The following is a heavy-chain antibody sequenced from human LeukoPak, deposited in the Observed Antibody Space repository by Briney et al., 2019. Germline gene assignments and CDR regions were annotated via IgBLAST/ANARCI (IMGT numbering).Heavy chain of an antibody. Sequence: SETLSLTCAVYGGSFSGYYWSWIRQPPGMGLEWIGEINHSGSTNYNPSLKSRVTISVDTSKNQFSLKLSSVTAADTAVYYCARGQKRYYYDSSGYPLKSWGQGTLVTVSS. D-gene: IGHD3-22*01. CDR1: GGSFSGYY. CDR2: INHSGST. J-gene: IGHJ4*02. CDR3: ARGQKRYYYDSSGYPLKS. V-gene: IGHV4-34*01.